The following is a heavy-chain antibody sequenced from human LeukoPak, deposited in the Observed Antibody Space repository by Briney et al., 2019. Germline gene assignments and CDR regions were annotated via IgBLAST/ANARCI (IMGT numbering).Heavy chain of an antibody. CDR2: ITAGNGNT. V-gene: IGHV1-18*01. Sequence: ASVKVSCKASGYNFRNYGIGWVRQAPRQGLEWMGWITAGNGNTNYAQKVQGRVTMTTDASTSTAYMELRSLRSDDTAVYFCARDSARGYSYGYNAFDIWGQGTMVTVSS. D-gene: IGHD5-18*01. CDR3: ARDSARGYSYGYNAFDI. J-gene: IGHJ3*02. CDR1: GYNFRNYG.